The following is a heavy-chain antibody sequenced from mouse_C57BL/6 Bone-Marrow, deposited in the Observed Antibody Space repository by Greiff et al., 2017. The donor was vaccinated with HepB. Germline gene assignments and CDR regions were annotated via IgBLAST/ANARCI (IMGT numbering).Heavy chain of an antibody. J-gene: IGHJ1*03. V-gene: IGHV1-53*01. CDR1: GYTFTSYW. CDR3: ARYGNFHWYCDV. Sequence: VKLQQPGTELVKPGASVKLSCKASGYTFTSYWMHWVKQRPGQGLEWIGNINPSNGGTNYNEKFKSKATLTVDQTSSKAYMQLSSLTSEDSAVYYCARYGNFHWYCDVGGTGTTVTVSS. D-gene: IGHD2-1*01. CDR2: INPSNGGT.